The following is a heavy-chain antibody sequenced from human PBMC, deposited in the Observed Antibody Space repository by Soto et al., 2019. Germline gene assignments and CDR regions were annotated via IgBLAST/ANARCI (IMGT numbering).Heavy chain of an antibody. CDR3: AREAWPLLQTGRDV. CDR2: IATSDTVR. J-gene: IGHJ6*02. CDR1: GFTFRDYS. D-gene: IGHD5-12*01. Sequence: PGGSLRLSCAASGFTFRDYSMNWVRQAPGKGLEWISYIATSDTVRSYAHSVQGRFIISRDNAKKSLFLEMHSLRGEDTAVYYCAREAWPLLQTGRDVWGQGTTVTVS. V-gene: IGHV3-48*01.